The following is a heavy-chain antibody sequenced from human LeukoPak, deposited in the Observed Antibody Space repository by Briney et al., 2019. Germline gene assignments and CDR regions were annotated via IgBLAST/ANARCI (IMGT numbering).Heavy chain of an antibody. CDR2: ISGYNGNT. J-gene: IGHJ3*02. CDR1: GYTFSTYG. CDR3: ARDASVTTNDAFDM. Sequence: ASVKVSCKTSGYTFSTYGISWVRQAPGQGLEWMGWISGYNGNTNYAQKFQGRVTMTTDTSTSTAYMELRSLRSHDTAVYYCARDASVTTNDAFDMWGQGTMVTVSS. D-gene: IGHD4-17*01. V-gene: IGHV1-18*01.